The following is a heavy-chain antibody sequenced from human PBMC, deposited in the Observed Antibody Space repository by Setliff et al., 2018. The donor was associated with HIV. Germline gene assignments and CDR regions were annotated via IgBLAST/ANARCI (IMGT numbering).Heavy chain of an antibody. V-gene: IGHV1-69*05. D-gene: IGHD2-15*01. CDR2: IIPMYGVA. J-gene: IGHJ5*02. Sequence: SVKVSCKASGGTFSSYVISWVRQAPGQGPEWMGGIIPMYGVANYAQKFQGRVTITTDESTSTAYMELSSLRSEDTAAYYCALPYCGGGNCWSSASLPPAGWFDPWGQGTLVTVSS. CDR1: GGTFSSYV. CDR3: ALPYCGGGNCWSSASLPPAGWFDP.